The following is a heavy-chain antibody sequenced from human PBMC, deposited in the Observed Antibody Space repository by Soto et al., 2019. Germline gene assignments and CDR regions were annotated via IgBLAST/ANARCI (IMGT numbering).Heavy chain of an antibody. CDR1: GFSLSTSGMC. Sequence: SGPTLVNPTQTLTLTCTFSGFSLSTSGMCVSWIRQPPGKALEWLALIDWDDDKYYSTSLKTRLTISKDTSKNQVVLTMTNMDPVDTATYYCARGLFNYYDSSGYQGFSFDYWGQGTLVTVSS. J-gene: IGHJ4*02. D-gene: IGHD3-22*01. CDR2: IDWDDDK. V-gene: IGHV2-70*01. CDR3: ARGLFNYYDSSGYQGFSFDY.